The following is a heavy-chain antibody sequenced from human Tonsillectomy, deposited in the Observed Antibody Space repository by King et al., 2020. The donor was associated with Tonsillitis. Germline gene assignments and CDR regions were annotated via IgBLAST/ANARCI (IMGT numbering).Heavy chain of an antibody. D-gene: IGHD3-10*01. Sequence: HVQLQESGPGLVKPSETLSLTCTVSGGSINRYYWSWIRQPPGKGLEWIGYIYYSGSTDYNPSLKSRITISVDTSKNQFSLKLSSVTAADTAVYYCARYYGSGSYSYYNWFDPWGQGTLVTVSS. J-gene: IGHJ5*02. CDR3: ARYYGSGSYSYYNWFDP. CDR1: GGSINRYY. CDR2: IYYSGST. V-gene: IGHV4-59*01.